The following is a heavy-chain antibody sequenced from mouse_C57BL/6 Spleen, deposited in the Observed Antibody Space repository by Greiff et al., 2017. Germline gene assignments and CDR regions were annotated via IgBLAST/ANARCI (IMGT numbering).Heavy chain of an antibody. CDR2: IRSKSSNYAT. CDR1: GFTFNTYA. CDR3: LRAGIYYDNSRYAMDY. V-gene: IGHV10-3*01. D-gene: IGHD2-1*01. Sequence: DVKLQESGGGLVQPKGSLKLSCAASGFTFNTYAMHWVRQAPGKGLEWVARIRSKSSNYATYYSDSVKDRFTISRDDSQSMLYLQMNNLKTEDTAMYYCLRAGIYYDNSRYAMDYWGQGTSGTVSS. J-gene: IGHJ4*01.